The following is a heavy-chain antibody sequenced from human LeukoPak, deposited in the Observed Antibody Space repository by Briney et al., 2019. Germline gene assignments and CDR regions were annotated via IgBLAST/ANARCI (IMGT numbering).Heavy chain of an antibody. CDR1: GFTFSSYS. CDR2: ISSSSSYI. D-gene: IGHD4-17*01. Sequence: GGSLRLSCAASGFTFSSYSMNWVRQAPGKGLEWVSSISSSSSYIYYEDSVKGRFTISRNNAKNSLYLQMNSLRAEDTAVYYCARGQPHDYGDYGANFDYWGQGPLVTVSS. CDR3: ARGQPHDYGDYGANFDY. V-gene: IGHV3-21*01. J-gene: IGHJ4*02.